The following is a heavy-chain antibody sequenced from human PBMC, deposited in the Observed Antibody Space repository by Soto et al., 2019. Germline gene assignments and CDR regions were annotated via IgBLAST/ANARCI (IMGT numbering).Heavy chain of an antibody. CDR2: IYYSGST. D-gene: IGHD1-26*01. Sequence: SETLSLTCTVSGGSVSGVSYYWSWIRQPPGKGLEWIGYIYYSGSTNYNPSLKSRVTISVDTPKNQFSLRLSSVTAADTAVYYCARAWVHLYFDYWGQGTLVTVSS. J-gene: IGHJ4*02. CDR1: GGSVSGVSYY. CDR3: ARAWVHLYFDY. V-gene: IGHV4-61*01.